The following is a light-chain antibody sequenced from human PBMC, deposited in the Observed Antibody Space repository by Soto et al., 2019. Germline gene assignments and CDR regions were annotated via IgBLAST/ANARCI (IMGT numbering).Light chain of an antibody. J-gene: IGKJ4*01. CDR2: GAV. CDR3: QQHNSYPRT. CDR1: PGITNY. Sequence: AIQLPQSASSLSASVGDRVTITCRASPGITNYLDWYQQKPGKAPKLLIYGAVSLESGVPSRFNGRGSGTDFTLTIRSLPPEDFASDYCQQHNSYPRTLGGGTKVEIK. V-gene: IGKV1-13*02.